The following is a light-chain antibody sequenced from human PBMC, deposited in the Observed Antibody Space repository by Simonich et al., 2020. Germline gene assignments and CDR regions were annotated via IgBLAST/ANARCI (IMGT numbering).Light chain of an antibody. CDR3: QSYDSSNHRGV. CDR2: TDN. V-gene: IGLV6-57*03. J-gene: IGLJ2*01. CDR1: SGSIASNY. Sequence: NFMLPQPHSVSDSPGKTVTISCTRSSGSIASNYVQWYQQRPGRAPTTGIYTDNQRPSGVPDRFSGSIDSSSNSASLTISGLKTEDEADYYCQSYDSSNHRGVFGGGTKLTVL.